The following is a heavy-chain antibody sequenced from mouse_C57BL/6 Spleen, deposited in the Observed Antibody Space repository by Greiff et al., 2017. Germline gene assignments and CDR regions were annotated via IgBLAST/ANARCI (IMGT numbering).Heavy chain of an antibody. CDR2: ISNGGGST. D-gene: IGHD2-10*02. CDR1: GFTFSDYY. CDR3: ARRARYGNYLDV. Sequence: EVKLVESGGGLVQPGGSLKLSCAASGFTFSDYYMYWVRQTPEKRLEWVAYISNGGGSTYYPDTVKGRFTISGDNAKNTLYLQMSRLKSEDTAMYYCARRARYGNYLDVWGTGTTVTVSS. V-gene: IGHV5-12*01. J-gene: IGHJ1*03.